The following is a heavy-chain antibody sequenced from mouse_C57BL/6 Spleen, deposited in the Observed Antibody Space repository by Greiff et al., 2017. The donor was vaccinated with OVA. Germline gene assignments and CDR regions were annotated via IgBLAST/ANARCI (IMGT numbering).Heavy chain of an antibody. CDR1: GFTFSDYG. CDR3: ARKLRLPSYYAMDY. V-gene: IGHV5-17*01. D-gene: IGHD3-2*02. J-gene: IGHJ4*01. Sequence: EVKLVESGGGLVKPGGSLKLSCAASGFTFSDYGMHWVRQAPEKGLEWVAYISSGSSTIYYADTVKGRFTISRDNAKNTLFLQMTSLRSEDTAMYYCARKLRLPSYYAMDYWGQGTSVTVSS. CDR2: ISSGSSTI.